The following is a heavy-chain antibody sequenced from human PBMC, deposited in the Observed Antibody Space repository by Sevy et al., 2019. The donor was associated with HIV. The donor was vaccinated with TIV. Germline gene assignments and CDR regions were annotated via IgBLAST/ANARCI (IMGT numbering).Heavy chain of an antibody. D-gene: IGHD1-26*01. V-gene: IGHV3-9*01. CDR3: AREVGAISPMLDY. CDR2: LSWNSGNI. Sequence: GGSLRLSCAASGFTFDDYAMHWVRQAPGKGLEWVSGLSWNSGNIAYVDSVKGRFTISRDNAKNSLYLQMNSLRAEDTAVYYCAREVGAISPMLDYWGQGTLVTVSS. J-gene: IGHJ4*02. CDR1: GFTFDDYA.